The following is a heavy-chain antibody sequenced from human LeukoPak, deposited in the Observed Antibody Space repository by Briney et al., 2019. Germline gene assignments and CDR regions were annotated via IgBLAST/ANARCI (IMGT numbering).Heavy chain of an antibody. CDR2: ISSSSYI. Sequence: GGSLRLSCAASGFTFSSYSMNWVRQAPGKGLEWVSSISSSSYIHYADSVKGRFTISRDNAKNSLYLQMNSLRAEDTAVYYCARTIVVVPAASSDYWGQGTLVTVSS. V-gene: IGHV3-21*01. J-gene: IGHJ4*02. D-gene: IGHD2-2*01. CDR1: GFTFSSYS. CDR3: ARTIVVVPAASSDY.